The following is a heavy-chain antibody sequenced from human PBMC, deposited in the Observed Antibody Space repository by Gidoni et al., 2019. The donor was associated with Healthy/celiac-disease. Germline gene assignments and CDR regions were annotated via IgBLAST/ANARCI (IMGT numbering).Heavy chain of an antibody. D-gene: IGHD3-10*01. V-gene: IGHV2-26*01. Sequence: QVTLKESGPVLVKPTETLTLTCTVSGFSLSNARMGVSWIRQPPGKALEWIAHIFSNDEKSYSTSLKSRLTISKDTSKSQVVLTMTNMDPVDTATYYCARSGLLWFGAPELDYYGMDVWGQGTTVTVSS. CDR2: IFSNDEK. CDR1: GFSLSNARMG. CDR3: ARSGLLWFGAPELDYYGMDV. J-gene: IGHJ6*02.